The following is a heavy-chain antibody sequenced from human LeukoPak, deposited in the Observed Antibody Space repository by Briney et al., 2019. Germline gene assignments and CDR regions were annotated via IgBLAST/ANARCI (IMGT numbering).Heavy chain of an antibody. CDR1: GGSIGSYY. CDR2: IYTSGST. D-gene: IGHD6-13*01. CDR3: ARDIIWAAAPLGFDP. V-gene: IGHV4-4*07. Sequence: SETLSLTCTVSGGSIGSYYWSWIRQPAGKGLEWIGRIYTSGSTNYNPSLKSRVTMSVDTSKNQFSLKLSSVTAADTAVYYCARDIIWAAAPLGFDPWGQGTLVTVSS. J-gene: IGHJ5*02.